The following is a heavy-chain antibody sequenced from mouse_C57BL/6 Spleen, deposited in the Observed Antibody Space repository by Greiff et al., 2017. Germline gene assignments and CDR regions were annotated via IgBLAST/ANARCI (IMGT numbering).Heavy chain of an antibody. Sequence: VKLQQSGPGLVQPSQSLSITCTVSGFSLPSYGVHWVRQSPGKGLEWLGVICSGGFTDYNAAFIPRLSIRKDNSKSKVFFKMYSLQADDTAIYYCARNSFITTVVAGDYWGQGTTLTVSS. CDR3: ARNSFITTVVAGDY. CDR2: ICSGGFT. V-gene: IGHV2-2*01. CDR1: GFSLPSYG. J-gene: IGHJ2*01. D-gene: IGHD1-1*01.